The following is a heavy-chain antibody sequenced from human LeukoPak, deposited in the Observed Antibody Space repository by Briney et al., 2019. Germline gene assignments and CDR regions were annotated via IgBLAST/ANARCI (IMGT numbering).Heavy chain of an antibody. J-gene: IGHJ4*02. D-gene: IGHD6-19*01. CDR3: ARQWLGTSPFDY. Sequence: ASVKVSCKASGYTFTSYDINWVRQATGQGLEWMGWMNPNSGNTGYAQKFQGRVTITADKSTSTAYMELSSLRSEDTAVYYCARQWLGTSPFDYWGQGTLVTVSS. CDR1: GYTFTSYD. CDR2: MNPNSGNT. V-gene: IGHV1-8*01.